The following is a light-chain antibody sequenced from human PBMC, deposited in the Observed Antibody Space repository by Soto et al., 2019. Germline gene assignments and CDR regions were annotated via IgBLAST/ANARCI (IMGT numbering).Light chain of an antibody. Sequence: DIVMAQSPDSLAVSLGERATINCKSSQSILYSSNNKNYLVWYQQKPGQPPKLLIYWASTRESGVPDRFSGSGSEIDFNLTLSSLQAEDVAVYYCPQYYSSPWTFGQGNKVEIK. CDR1: QSILYSSNNKNY. CDR3: PQYYSSPWT. J-gene: IGKJ1*01. V-gene: IGKV4-1*01. CDR2: WAS.